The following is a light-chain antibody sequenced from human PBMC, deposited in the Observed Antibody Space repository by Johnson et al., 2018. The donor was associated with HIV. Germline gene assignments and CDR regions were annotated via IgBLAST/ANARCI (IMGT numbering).Light chain of an antibody. J-gene: IGLJ1*01. CDR1: SSNIGNNY. CDR3: GTWNSSLSVQNYV. CDR2: DNN. V-gene: IGLV1-51*01. Sequence: QLVLTQPPSVSAAPGQKVTISCSGSSSNIGNNYVSWYQQLPGTAPKLLIYDNNKRPSGIPDRFSGSKFGTSATLGITGLQTGDEADYYCGTWNSSLSVQNYVFGTGTKVTVV.